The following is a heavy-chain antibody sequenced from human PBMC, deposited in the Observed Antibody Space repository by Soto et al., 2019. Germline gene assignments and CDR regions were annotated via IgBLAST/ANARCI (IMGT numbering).Heavy chain of an antibody. CDR3: ARRRGDYYDSSGYHYYFDY. V-gene: IGHV1-2*02. D-gene: IGHD3-22*01. J-gene: IGHJ4*02. CDR2: INPNSGGT. CDR1: GYTFTDYY. Sequence: ASVKVSCKASGYTFTDYYVHWVRQAPGQGLEWMGWINPNSGGTKSAQKFQGRVTMTRDTSISTAYMELSRLRSDDTAVYYCARRRGDYYDSSGYHYYFDYWGQGTLVTVSS.